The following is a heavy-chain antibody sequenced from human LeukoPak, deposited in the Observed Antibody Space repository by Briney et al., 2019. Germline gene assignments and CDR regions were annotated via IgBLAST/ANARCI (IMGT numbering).Heavy chain of an antibody. D-gene: IGHD3-22*01. J-gene: IGHJ4*02. CDR2: IYYSGST. CDR1: GGSLSSYY. CDR3: ARHAPGSSGYYSKFDY. Sequence: PSETLSLTCTVSGGSLSSYYRSWIRQPPGKGLEWIGYIYYSGSTNYNPTLKSRVTISVDTSKNQFSLKLSSVTAADTAVYYCARHAPGSSGYYSKFDYWGQGTLVTVSS. V-gene: IGHV4-59*08.